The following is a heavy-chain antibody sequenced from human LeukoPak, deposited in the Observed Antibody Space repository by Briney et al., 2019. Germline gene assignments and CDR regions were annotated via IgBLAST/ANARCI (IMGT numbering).Heavy chain of an antibody. CDR2: INHSGST. CDR3: ASSKTLYYYDSSGYYHKKTNYFDY. CDR1: GGSFSGYY. J-gene: IGHJ4*02. Sequence: SETLSLTCAVYGGSFSGYYWSWIRQPPGKGLEWIGEINHSGSTNYNPSLKSRVTISVDTSKNQFSLKLSSVTAADTAVYYCASSKTLYYYDSSGYYHKKTNYFDYWGQGTLVTVSS. D-gene: IGHD3-22*01. V-gene: IGHV4-34*01.